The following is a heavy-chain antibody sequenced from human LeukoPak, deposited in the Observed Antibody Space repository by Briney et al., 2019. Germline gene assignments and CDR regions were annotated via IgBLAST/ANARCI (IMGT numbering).Heavy chain of an antibody. J-gene: IGHJ4*02. V-gene: IGHV3-23*01. CDR3: AKVGGSSGYSFSY. D-gene: IGHD3-22*01. Sequence: PGGSLRLSCAASGFTFSSYAMSWVRQAPGKGLEWVSAISGSGGSTYFADSVKGRFTISRDNSKNTLYLQMNSLRAEDTAVYYCAKVGGSSGYSFSYWGQGTLVTVSS. CDR2: ISGSGGST. CDR1: GFTFSSYA.